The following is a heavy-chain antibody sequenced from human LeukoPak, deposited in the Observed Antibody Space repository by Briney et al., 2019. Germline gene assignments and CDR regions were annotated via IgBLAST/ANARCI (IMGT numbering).Heavy chain of an antibody. V-gene: IGHV3-23*01. D-gene: IGHD6-19*01. J-gene: IGHJ1*01. CDR3: AKDGSSSGWYASYFQH. CDR1: GFTFSSCA. Sequence: GGSLRLSCAASGFTFSSCAMNWVRQAPGKGLEWVSAISGSGGSTYYADSVKGRFTISRDNSKNTLYLQMNSLRAEDTAVYYCAKDGSSSGWYASYFQHWGQGTLVTVSS. CDR2: ISGSGGST.